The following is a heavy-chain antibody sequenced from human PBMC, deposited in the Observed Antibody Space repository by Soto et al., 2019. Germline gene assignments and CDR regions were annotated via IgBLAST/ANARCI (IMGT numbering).Heavy chain of an antibody. J-gene: IGHJ3*02. CDR2: IIPILGIA. V-gene: IGHV1-69*04. Sequence: SVKVSCKASGYTFASYDISWVRQAPGQGLEWMGRIIPILGIANYAQKFQGRVTITADKSTSTAYMELSSLRSEDTAVYYCALIAPDDAFDIWGQGTMVTVSS. D-gene: IGHD3-9*01. CDR1: GYTFASYD. CDR3: ALIAPDDAFDI.